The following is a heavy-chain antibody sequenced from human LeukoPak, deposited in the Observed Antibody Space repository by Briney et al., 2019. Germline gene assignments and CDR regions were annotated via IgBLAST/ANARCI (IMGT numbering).Heavy chain of an antibody. D-gene: IGHD6-6*01. V-gene: IGHV4-4*07. CDR1: GGSISSYY. CDR2: IYTSGST. CDR3: ARARARYSSSSVFDY. J-gene: IGHJ4*02. Sequence: SETLSLTCTVSGGSISSYYWSWIRQPAGKGLEWIGRIYTSGSTNYNPSLKSRVTMSVDTSKNQFSLKLSSVTAADTAVYYCARARARYSSSSVFDYWGQGTLVTVSS.